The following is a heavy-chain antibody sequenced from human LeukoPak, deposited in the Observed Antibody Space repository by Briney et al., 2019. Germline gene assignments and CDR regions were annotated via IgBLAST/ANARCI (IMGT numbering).Heavy chain of an antibody. CDR1: GYSISSGYY. CDR2: GHHSGST. V-gene: IGHV4-38-2*02. D-gene: IGHD6-25*01. CDR3: ASGSPAADY. J-gene: IGHJ4*02. Sequence: SETLSLTCTVSGYSISSGYYWGWIRQPPGKGLEGIGSGHHSGSTYYNASLKSRVTISLDTSKNQFSLKLSSLTVADTAVYYCASGSPAADYWGQGTLVTVSS.